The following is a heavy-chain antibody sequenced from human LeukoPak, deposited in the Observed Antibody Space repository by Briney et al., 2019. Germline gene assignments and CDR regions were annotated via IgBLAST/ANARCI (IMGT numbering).Heavy chain of an antibody. CDR1: GGSISNYY. V-gene: IGHV4-59*12. Sequence: SETLSLTCTVSGGSISNYYWNWIRQPPGKGLEWIGYIYYTGNTNYNPSLKSRVTISVDTSKNQFSLKLSSVTAADTAVYYCSRLPDPWGQGTLVTVSS. CDR3: SRLPDP. CDR2: IYYTGNT. J-gene: IGHJ5*02.